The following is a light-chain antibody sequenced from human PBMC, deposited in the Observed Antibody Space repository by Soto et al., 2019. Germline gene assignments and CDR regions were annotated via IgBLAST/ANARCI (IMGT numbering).Light chain of an antibody. CDR1: SSNIGAGSE. CDR2: DNN. J-gene: IGLJ1*01. Sequence: QSVLTPPPSVSGAPGQTITISCTGSSSNIGAGSEVHWYHQPPGTAPKLLIYDNNNRPSGVPDRFSVSKSGTSASLAITGLQAEDEADYYRQSYDNSLSVPYVFGTGTKVTVL. CDR3: QSYDNSLSVPYV. V-gene: IGLV1-40*01.